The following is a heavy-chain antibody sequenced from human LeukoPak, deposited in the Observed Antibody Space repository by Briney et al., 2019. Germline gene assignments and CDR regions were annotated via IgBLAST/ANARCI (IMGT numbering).Heavy chain of an antibody. CDR1: GGSFSSYY. J-gene: IGHJ4*02. D-gene: IGHD5-12*01. CDR3: ARWGWLRPIDY. V-gene: IGHV4-34*01. CDR2: INHSGRT. Sequence: SATLSLTCAVYGGSFSSYYWSWIRQPPGKGLEWIGEINHSGRTNYNPSLKSRVTISEATTKNQISLKLSSVTATNTAVYYCARWGWLRPIDYWGQGTLVTVSS.